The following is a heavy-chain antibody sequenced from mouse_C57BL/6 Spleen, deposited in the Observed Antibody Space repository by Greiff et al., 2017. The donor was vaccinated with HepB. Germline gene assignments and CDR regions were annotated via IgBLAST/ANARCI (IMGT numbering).Heavy chain of an antibody. CDR2: ISDGGSYT. J-gene: IGHJ4*01. CDR3: ARDNYDYEDAMDY. V-gene: IGHV5-4*01. CDR1: GFTFSSYA. D-gene: IGHD2-4*01. Sequence: EVQRVESGGGLLKPGGSLKLSCAASGFTFSSYAMSWVRQTPEKRLEWVATISDGGSYTYYPDNVKGRFTISRDNAKNNLYLQMSHLKSEDTAMYYCARDNYDYEDAMDYWGQGTSVTVSS.